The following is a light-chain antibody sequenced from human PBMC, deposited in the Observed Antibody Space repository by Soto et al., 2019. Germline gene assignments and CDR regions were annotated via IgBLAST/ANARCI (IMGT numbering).Light chain of an antibody. V-gene: IGKV3-11*01. CDR2: DAS. CDR1: QSVKSY. CDR3: QQRRTWPLT. Sequence: EVVLTQTPATLSLSPGERATLSCRASQSVKSYLVWYQQKPGQTPRLLIYDASNRATGIPARFSGSGSETDFTLTISGLEPEDFAVYYCQQRRTWPLTFGGGTRVEIK. J-gene: IGKJ4*01.